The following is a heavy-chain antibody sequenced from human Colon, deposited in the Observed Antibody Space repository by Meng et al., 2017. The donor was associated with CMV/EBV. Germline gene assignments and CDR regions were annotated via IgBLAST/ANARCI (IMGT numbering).Heavy chain of an antibody. D-gene: IGHD2/OR15-2a*01. CDR2: IYYTGNT. CDR3: ARKPRSANFWFFDL. Sequence: FGVSLARNYNDWTWIRQAPGKGPEWIGYIYYTGNTNYNPSLKSRVTISFDTSKNEVSLNLRSVTAAGTAVYYCARKPRSANFWFFDLWGPGTLVTVSS. CDR1: GVSLARNYND. J-gene: IGHJ2*01. V-gene: IGHV4-61*01.